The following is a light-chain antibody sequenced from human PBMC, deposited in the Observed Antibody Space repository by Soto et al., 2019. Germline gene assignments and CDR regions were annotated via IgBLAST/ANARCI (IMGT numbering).Light chain of an antibody. CDR3: QQYNNWPPWT. J-gene: IGKJ1*01. V-gene: IGKV3-15*01. CDR2: GAS. CDR1: QSVSSN. Sequence: EIVLTQSPATLSVSPGERATLSCRASQSVSSNLAWYQQKPGQAPRLLIYGASAQATGIPARFSGSGSGTQYTLTISSLQSEDFEVYYCQQYNNWPPWTFGQGTKVEIK.